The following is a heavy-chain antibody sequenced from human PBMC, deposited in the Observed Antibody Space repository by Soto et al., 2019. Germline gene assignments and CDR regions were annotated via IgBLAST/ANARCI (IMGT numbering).Heavy chain of an antibody. V-gene: IGHV3-48*02. CDR3: VREEASGSSGLTYHYYYNGMGV. Sequence: PGGSLRRSCVASGFTFSRYNMHWVRQVPGKGLEWVAYVTTSGDTMFYADSVEGRFAISRDVAKNSVHLQMNSLGDEDTAVYYCVREEASGSSGLTYHYYYNGMGVWGQGTAVTVSS. CDR1: GFTFSRYN. D-gene: IGHD3-10*01. J-gene: IGHJ6*02. CDR2: VTTSGDTM.